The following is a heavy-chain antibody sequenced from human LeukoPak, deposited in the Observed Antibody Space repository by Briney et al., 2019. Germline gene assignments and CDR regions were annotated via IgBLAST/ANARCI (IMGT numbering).Heavy chain of an antibody. CDR3: ARGAYSGYDQYYFDY. J-gene: IGHJ4*02. CDR2: IYYSGST. CDR1: GGSISSYY. D-gene: IGHD5-12*01. V-gene: IGHV4-59*01. Sequence: PSETLSLTCTVSGGSISSYYWSWLRQPPGKGLEWIGYIYYSGSTNYNPSLKSRVTISVDTSKDQFSLKLSSVAAADTAVYYCARGAYSGYDQYYFDYWGQGTLVTVSS.